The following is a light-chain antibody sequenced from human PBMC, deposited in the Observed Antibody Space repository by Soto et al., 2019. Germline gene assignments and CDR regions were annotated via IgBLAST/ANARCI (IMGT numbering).Light chain of an antibody. V-gene: IGLV2-14*03. CDR1: SRDICAYDY. CDR2: EVS. CDR3: SSHTSSNTRI. J-gene: IGLJ1*01. Sequence: VLTQPAPLSGSPGQSIALPLTGTSRDICAYDYVSWYQQHPDKASKLMIYEVSNRPSGVSNRFSGSKSVNTATLTISGLQAEDEADYYCSSHTSSNTRIFGTGTKVTVL.